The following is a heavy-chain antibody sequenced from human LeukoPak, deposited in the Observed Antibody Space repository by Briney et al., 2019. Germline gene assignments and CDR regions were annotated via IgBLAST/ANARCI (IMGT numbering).Heavy chain of an antibody. D-gene: IGHD6-6*01. Sequence: SETLSLTCTVSGGSISSYYWSWIRQPAGKGLEWIGRIYASGSTYYNPSLKSRLTISVDTSKNQFSLKLSSVTAADTAVYYCARAPYSSSSVDYWGQGTLVTVSS. CDR2: IYASGST. V-gene: IGHV4-4*07. J-gene: IGHJ4*02. CDR1: GGSISSYY. CDR3: ARAPYSSSSVDY.